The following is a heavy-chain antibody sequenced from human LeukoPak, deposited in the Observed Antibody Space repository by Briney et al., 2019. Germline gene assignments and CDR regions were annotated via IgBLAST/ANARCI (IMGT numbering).Heavy chain of an antibody. J-gene: IGHJ6*03. V-gene: IGHV3-20*04. CDR3: ARGFYGDYDYYYYMDV. D-gene: IGHD4-17*01. CDR1: GFTFDDYG. CDR2: INWNGGST. Sequence: GGSLRLSCAASGFTFDDYGMSWLRQAPGKGLELVSGINWNGGSTGYADSVKGRFTISRDNAKNSLYLQMNSLRAEDTALYYCARGFYGDYDYYYYMDVWGKGTTVTVSS.